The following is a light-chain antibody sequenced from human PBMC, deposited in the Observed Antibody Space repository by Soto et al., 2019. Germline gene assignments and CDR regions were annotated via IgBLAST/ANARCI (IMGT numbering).Light chain of an antibody. CDR1: QGVSNH. CDR2: GAS. Sequence: EVVMTQSPATLSWSPGERATLSCRASQGVSNHLAWYQQKPGQAPRLLIYGASTRATGIPARFSGSGSGTEFTLTISSLQSEDFAVYYCQQYDNWPPRTFGQGTKVEIK. J-gene: IGKJ1*01. V-gene: IGKV3-15*01. CDR3: QQYDNWPPRT.